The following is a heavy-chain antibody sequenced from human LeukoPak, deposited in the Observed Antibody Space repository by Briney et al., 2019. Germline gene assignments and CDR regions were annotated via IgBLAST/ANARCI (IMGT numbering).Heavy chain of an antibody. V-gene: IGHV3-30*02. CDR2: IRYDGSSK. D-gene: IGHD1-26*01. CDR3: ARRWIVGAASYFDY. Sequence: GGSLRLSCAASGFTFSSYGMHWVRQAPGKGREGGAFIRYDGSSKYYADSVKGRFTISRDNSKNTLYLQMNSLRAEDTALYYCARRWIVGAASYFDYWGQGTLVTVSS. CDR1: GFTFSSYG. J-gene: IGHJ4*02.